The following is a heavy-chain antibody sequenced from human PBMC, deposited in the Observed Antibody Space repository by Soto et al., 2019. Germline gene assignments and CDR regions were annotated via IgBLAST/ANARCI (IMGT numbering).Heavy chain of an antibody. CDR1: GYTFTSYD. J-gene: IGHJ6*02. D-gene: IGHD4-17*01. CDR2: MNPNSGNT. Sequence: GASVKVSCKASGYTFTSYDINWVRQATGQGLEWMRWMNPNSGNTGYAQKFQGRVTMTRNTSISTAYMELSSLRSEDTAVYYCARGPDYGDYVYYYYGMDVWGQGTTVTVSS. CDR3: ARGPDYGDYVYYYYGMDV. V-gene: IGHV1-8*01.